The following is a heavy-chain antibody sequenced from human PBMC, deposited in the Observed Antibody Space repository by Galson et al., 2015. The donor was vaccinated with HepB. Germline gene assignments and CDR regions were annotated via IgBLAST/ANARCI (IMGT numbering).Heavy chain of an antibody. CDR3: VRGVVATTLGSFDI. J-gene: IGHJ3*02. V-gene: IGHV3-7*01. D-gene: IGHD2-21*02. Sequence: SLRLSCAASGFTFSSYCMSWVRQAPGKGLEWVANINGDGNAKYYVDSVKGRFTISRDNAKNSMYLQMNSLTAGGTALYYCVRGVVATTLGSFDIWGQGTMVTVSS. CDR1: GFTFSSYC. CDR2: INGDGNAK.